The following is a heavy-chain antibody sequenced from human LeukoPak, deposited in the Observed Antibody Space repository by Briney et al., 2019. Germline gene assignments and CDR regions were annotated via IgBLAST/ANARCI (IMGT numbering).Heavy chain of an antibody. V-gene: IGHV4-4*07. Sequence: SETLSLTCTVSGGSISSYYWSWIRQPAGKGLEWIGRIYTSGSTDYHPSRKSRVPMSVDTSKNPFSLKLSSVTAADQAVYYCALTGTTGRHYYYYGMDVWGQGTTVTASS. CDR3: ALTGTTGRHYYYYGMDV. D-gene: IGHD1-7*01. J-gene: IGHJ6*02. CDR2: IYTSGST. CDR1: GGSISSYY.